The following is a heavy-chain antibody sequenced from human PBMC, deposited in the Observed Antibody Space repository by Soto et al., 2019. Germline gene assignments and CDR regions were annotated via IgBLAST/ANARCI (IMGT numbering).Heavy chain of an antibody. CDR2: ISAYNGHT. V-gene: IGHV1-18*01. J-gene: IGHJ4*02. D-gene: IGHD3-16*01. CDR1: GYTFSNYG. CDR3: VRGYGGYFDP. Sequence: QVQLVQSGIEVKKPGASVKVSCNTMGYTFSNYGLSWVRQAPGEGLEWLGWISAYNGHTKYAQKVQDRVTLTTDTSTSTAYLEQRSLRSDDTADYYCVRGYGGYFDPWGQGTLVLVTS.